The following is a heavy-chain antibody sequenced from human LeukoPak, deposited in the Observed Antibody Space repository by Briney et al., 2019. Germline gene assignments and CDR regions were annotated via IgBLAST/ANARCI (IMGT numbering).Heavy chain of an antibody. D-gene: IGHD5-18*01. CDR2: IYYSGST. V-gene: IGHV4-59*01. J-gene: IGHJ4*02. Sequence: SETLSLTCTVSGGSISSYYWSWIRQPPGKGLEWIGYIYYSGSTNYNPSLKSRVTISVDTSKNQFSLKLSSVTAADTAVYYCASQRGYSYEYYFDYWGQGTLVTVSS. CDR3: ASQRGYSYEYYFDY. CDR1: GGSISSYY.